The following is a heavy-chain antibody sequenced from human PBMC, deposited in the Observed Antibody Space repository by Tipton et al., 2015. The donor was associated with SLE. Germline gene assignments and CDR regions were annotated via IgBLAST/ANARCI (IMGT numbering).Heavy chain of an antibody. CDR1: GGSFSGYF. Sequence: LRLSCAVYGGSFSGYFWSWIRQPAGKGLEWIGSVYVSGSTNYNPSLRSRIAISVDTSKNQFSLKLDSVTAADTAVYFCAREGSAARYDYWGQGTLVTVSS. D-gene: IGHD6-6*01. J-gene: IGHJ4*02. CDR3: AREGSAARYDY. CDR2: VYVSGST. V-gene: IGHV4-4*07.